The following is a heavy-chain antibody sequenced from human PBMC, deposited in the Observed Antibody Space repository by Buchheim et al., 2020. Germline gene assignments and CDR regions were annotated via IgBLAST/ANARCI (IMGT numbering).Heavy chain of an antibody. V-gene: IGHV1-46*01. CDR2: INPSGGSP. D-gene: IGHD6-6*01. Sequence: QVQLVQSGAEVKKPGASVKVSCKASGYTFTSYYIHWVRQAPGQGLEWMGIINPSGGSPSYAQQFQGRVTMTRDTSPSTVYLELSSLRSEDTAVYYCARDCRSSSSEHAGMDVWGKGTT. J-gene: IGHJ6*03. CDR3: ARDCRSSSSEHAGMDV. CDR1: GYTFTSYY.